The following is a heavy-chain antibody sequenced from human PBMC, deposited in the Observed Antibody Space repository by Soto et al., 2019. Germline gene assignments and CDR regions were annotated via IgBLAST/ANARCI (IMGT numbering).Heavy chain of an antibody. J-gene: IGHJ6*02. Sequence: SETLSLTCTVSGDSISRYYWSWIRQPPGKGLEWLGYIYYTGTTSYNSSLRSRVTISVDTSKNQFSLKLSSVTAADTAVYYCARHAFGSGFYYGLDVWGQGTTVTVSS. D-gene: IGHD3-10*01. CDR3: ARHAFGSGFYYGLDV. V-gene: IGHV4-59*08. CDR1: GDSISRYY. CDR2: IYYTGTT.